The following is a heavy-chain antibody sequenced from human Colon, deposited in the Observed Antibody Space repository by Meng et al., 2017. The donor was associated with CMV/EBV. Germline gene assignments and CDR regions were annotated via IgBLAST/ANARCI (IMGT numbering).Heavy chain of an antibody. V-gene: IGHV4-4*07. CDR3: ARDSNLSGLAY. D-gene: IGHD3-10*01. Sequence: QVQRRASGPGLVNPSATLSLTGTAPGASITSYYWSWIRQPAGKGLEWIGRVYISGNTNYNPSLKSRVTMSIDTSKNQLSLNIRSVTAADTAVYYCARDSNLSGLAYWGQGTLVTVSS. CDR2: VYISGNT. CDR1: GASITSYY. J-gene: IGHJ4*02.